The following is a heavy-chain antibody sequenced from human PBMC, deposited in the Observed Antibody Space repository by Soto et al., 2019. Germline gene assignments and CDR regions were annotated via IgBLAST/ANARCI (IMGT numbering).Heavy chain of an antibody. CDR2: ISDSGGST. CDR1: GFTFSSYA. D-gene: IGHD2-15*01. Sequence: EVQLLESGGGLVQPGGSLRLSCAASGFTFSSYAMSWVRQAPGKGLEWFSGISDSGGSTYYADSVKGRFTISRDNSKNTLYLQMNSLRAEDTAVYYCANGCGGTCYSRIHYWGQGTLVTVSS. V-gene: IGHV3-23*01. CDR3: ANGCGGTCYSRIHY. J-gene: IGHJ4*02.